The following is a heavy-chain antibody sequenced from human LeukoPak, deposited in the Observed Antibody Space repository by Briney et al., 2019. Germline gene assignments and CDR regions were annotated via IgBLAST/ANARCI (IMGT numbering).Heavy chain of an antibody. J-gene: IGHJ4*02. D-gene: IGHD5-18*01. CDR1: GFTFSSYT. V-gene: IGHV3-21*01. CDR3: VRGGGGGYSYDY. CDR2: ISSRTS. Sequence: GGSLRLSCAVSGFTFSSYTIIWVRQAPGKGLEWVSSISSRTSYYADSVTGRFTISRDNANNSVYRQMNSRGDEDTAVYYWVRGGGGGYSYDYWGQGTLVTVSS.